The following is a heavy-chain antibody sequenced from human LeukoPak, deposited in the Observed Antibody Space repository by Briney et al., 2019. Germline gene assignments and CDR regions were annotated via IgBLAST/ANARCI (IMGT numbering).Heavy chain of an antibody. D-gene: IGHD4-17*01. Sequence: ASVKVSCKASGYTFTSYGISWVRQAPGQGLEWMGWISAYNGNTNYAQKLQSRVTMTTDTSTSTAYMELRSLRSDDTAVYYCARLPPYGDYYYYGMDVWGQGTTVTVSS. CDR1: GYTFTSYG. CDR3: ARLPPYGDYYYYGMDV. V-gene: IGHV1-18*01. CDR2: ISAYNGNT. J-gene: IGHJ6*02.